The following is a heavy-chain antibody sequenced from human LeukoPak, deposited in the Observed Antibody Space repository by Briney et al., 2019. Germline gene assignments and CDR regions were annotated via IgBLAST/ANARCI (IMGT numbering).Heavy chain of an antibody. CDR3: ANGGQRGYSGYDSPLSDY. CDR1: GFTFSTCG. CDR2: TSYDGSNK. V-gene: IGHV3-30*18. D-gene: IGHD5-12*01. Sequence: PGGSLRLSCAASGFTFSTCGMHWVRQTPGKGLEWVAVTSYDGSNKYYADSVKGRFTISRDSSKNTLYLQMNSLRAEDTAVYYCANGGQRGYSGYDSPLSDYWGQGTLVTVSS. J-gene: IGHJ4*02.